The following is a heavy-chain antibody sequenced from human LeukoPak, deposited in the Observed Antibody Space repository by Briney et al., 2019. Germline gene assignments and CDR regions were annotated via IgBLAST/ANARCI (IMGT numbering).Heavy chain of an antibody. J-gene: IGHJ5*02. CDR3: AKRCIAVALNNSFDP. V-gene: IGHV3-30*18. CDR1: GFTFSSYG. Sequence: GGSLRLSCAASGFTFSSYGMHWVRQAPGKGLEWVAVISYDGSNKYYADSVKGRFTISRDNSKNTLYPQMNSLRAEDTAVYYCAKRCIAVALNNSFDPWGQGTLVTVSS. CDR2: ISYDGSNK. D-gene: IGHD6-19*01.